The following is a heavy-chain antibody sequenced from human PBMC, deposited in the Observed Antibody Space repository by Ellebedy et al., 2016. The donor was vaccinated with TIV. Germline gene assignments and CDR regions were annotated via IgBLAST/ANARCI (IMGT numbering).Heavy chain of an antibody. CDR1: GFTLSSYA. CDR2: ITHDDGGT. D-gene: IGHD2-21*02. V-gene: IGHV3-23*01. Sequence: PGGSLRLSCAASGFTLSSYAMSWVRQSPGKGMEWVSSITHDDGGTSYADSVKSRFTISRDNSKNTLYLPMNSLRVEDTAVYFCAKFYVHCADCRSDYWGQGTLVTVSS. J-gene: IGHJ4*02. CDR3: AKFYVHCADCRSDY.